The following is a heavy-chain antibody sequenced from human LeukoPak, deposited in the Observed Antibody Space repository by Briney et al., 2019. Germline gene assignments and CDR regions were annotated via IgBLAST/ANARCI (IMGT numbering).Heavy chain of an antibody. D-gene: IGHD3-22*01. Sequence: GRSLRLSCAASGFNFSSYGMHWVRQAPGKGLEWVAVIWYDGSNKYYADSVKGRFTISRDNSKNTLYLQMNSLRAEDTAVYYCARDLTYYYDSSGYSTGYWGQGTLVTVSS. J-gene: IGHJ4*02. CDR2: IWYDGSNK. V-gene: IGHV3-33*01. CDR1: GFNFSSYG. CDR3: ARDLTYYYDSSGYSTGY.